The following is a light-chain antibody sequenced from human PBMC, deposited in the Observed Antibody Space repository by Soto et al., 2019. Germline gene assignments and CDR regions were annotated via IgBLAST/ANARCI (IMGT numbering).Light chain of an antibody. CDR2: GAS. J-gene: IGKJ1*01. CDR3: QQYGSSPQT. V-gene: IGKV3-20*01. CDR1: QSVSSSY. Sequence: EIVLTQSPGTLSLSPGERATLSCRASQSVSSSYLAWYQQKPGQAPRLLIYGASSRATGIPDRFSGSGSGTDFTLTISRLEPEDFAVSYCQQYGSSPQTFGKGTKVEIK.